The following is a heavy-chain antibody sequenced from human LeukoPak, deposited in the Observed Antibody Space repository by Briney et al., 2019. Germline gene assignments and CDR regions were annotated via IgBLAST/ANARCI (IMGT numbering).Heavy chain of an antibody. Sequence: GRSLRLSCAASGFTFSSYAMHWVRQAPGKGLEWVAVISYDGSNKYYADSVKGRFTISRDNSKNTLYLQMDSLRAEDTAVYYCAGSSSSGYWGQGTLVTVSS. J-gene: IGHJ4*02. CDR2: ISYDGSNK. D-gene: IGHD6-13*01. CDR1: GFTFSSYA. V-gene: IGHV3-30*01. CDR3: AGSSSSGY.